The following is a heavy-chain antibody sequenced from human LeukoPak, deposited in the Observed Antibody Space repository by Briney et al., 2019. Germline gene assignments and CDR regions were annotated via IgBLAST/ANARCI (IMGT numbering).Heavy chain of an antibody. D-gene: IGHD3-9*01. CDR1: GGSFSDYY. Sequence: SETLSLTCAVYGGSFSDYYWSWIRQPPGKGLEWIGEINRSGSTYYNPSLKRRVTISVDTSKNQFSLKLSSVTAADTAVYYRARHPLLRYFDWSFDYWGQGTLVTVSS. J-gene: IGHJ4*02. CDR2: INRSGST. CDR3: ARHPLLRYFDWSFDY. V-gene: IGHV4-34*01.